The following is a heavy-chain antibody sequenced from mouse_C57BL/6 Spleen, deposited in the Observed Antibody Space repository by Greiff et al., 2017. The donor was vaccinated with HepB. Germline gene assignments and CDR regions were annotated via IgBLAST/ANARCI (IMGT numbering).Heavy chain of an antibody. CDR3: ARGVITTVGYYFDY. D-gene: IGHD1-1*01. Sequence: EVQLQQSGPELVKPGASVKIPCKASGYTFTDYNMDWVKQSHGKSLEWIGDINPNNGGTIYNQKFKGKATLTVDKSSSTAYMELRSLTSEDTAVYYCARGVITTVGYYFDYWGQGTTLTVSS. V-gene: IGHV1-18*01. CDR2: INPNNGGT. J-gene: IGHJ2*01. CDR1: GYTFTDYN.